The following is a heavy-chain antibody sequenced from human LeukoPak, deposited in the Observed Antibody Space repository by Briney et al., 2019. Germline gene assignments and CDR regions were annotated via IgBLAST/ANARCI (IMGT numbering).Heavy chain of an antibody. Sequence: SETLSLTCTVSGGSINSRTYYWGWIRQPPVKGLEWIGSIYYSGSTYYNPSLKSRVTISVDTSKNQFSLRLSSVTASDTAVYYCARQYGSGSYYPPFDYWGQGTLVTVSS. D-gene: IGHD3-10*01. CDR1: GGSINSRTYY. CDR2: IYYSGST. J-gene: IGHJ4*02. V-gene: IGHV4-39*01. CDR3: ARQYGSGSYYPPFDY.